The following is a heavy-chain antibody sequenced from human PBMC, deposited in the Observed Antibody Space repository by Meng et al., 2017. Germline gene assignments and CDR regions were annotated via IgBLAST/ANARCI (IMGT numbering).Heavy chain of an antibody. V-gene: IGHV1-69*05. CDR3: ARGGIAAALPWFDP. CDR1: GGTVSSYA. CDR2: IIPIFGTA. Sequence: VQVVQAGAGVKKPGSSVKVSCKASGGTVSSYAISWVRQAPGQGLEWMGGIIPIFGTANYAQKFQGRVTITTDESTSTAYMELSSLRSEDTAVYYCARGGIAAALPWFDPWGQGTLVTVSS. J-gene: IGHJ5*02. D-gene: IGHD6-13*01.